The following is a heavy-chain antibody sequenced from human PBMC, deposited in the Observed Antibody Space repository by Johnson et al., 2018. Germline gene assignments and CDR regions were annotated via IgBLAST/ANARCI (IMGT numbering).Heavy chain of an antibody. D-gene: IGHD6-6*01. CDR2: IYDSGSP. CDR1: GGSISSYY. V-gene: IGHV4-59*01. CDR3: ARGVVEEYSSSGTAEYFQH. J-gene: IGHJ1*01. Sequence: LVQSGPGLVKPSXTLSLSCTVSGGSISSYYWSWIRQPPAKGLEWIGYIYDSGSPNSKPSLKSRVTISVDTSKNQFSLRLSSVTAADTAVYYCARGVVEEYSSSGTAEYFQHWGQGTLVTVSS.